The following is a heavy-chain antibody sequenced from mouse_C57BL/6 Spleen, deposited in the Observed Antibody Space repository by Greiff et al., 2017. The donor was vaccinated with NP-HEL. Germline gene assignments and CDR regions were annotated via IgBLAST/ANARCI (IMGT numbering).Heavy chain of an antibody. J-gene: IGHJ2*01. Sequence: VMLVESGPGLVQPSQSLSITCTVSGFSLTSYGVHWVRQSPGKGLEWLGVIWSGGSTDYNAAFISSLSIRKDNSKSQVFFKMNSLQDDDTAIYCCARTQTGTNFDYWGQGTTLTVSS. CDR2: IWSGGST. V-gene: IGHV2-2*01. CDR1: GFSLTSYG. D-gene: IGHD4-1*01. CDR3: ARTQTGTNFDY.